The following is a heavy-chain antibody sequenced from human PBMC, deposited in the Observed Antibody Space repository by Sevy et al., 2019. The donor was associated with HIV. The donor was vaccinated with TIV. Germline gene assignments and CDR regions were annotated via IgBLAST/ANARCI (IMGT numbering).Heavy chain of an antibody. V-gene: IGHV1-8*02. CDR3: ARVSGWHLRYGLDV. J-gene: IGHJ6*02. CDR2: MNTNPGNT. CDR1: GFNFRSYD. Sequence: ASVKVSCEASGFNFRSYDIYWVRQAPGQGLEWMGWMNTNPGNTGFAQKLQGSVTMTRNSSISTAYMELCNLRSEDTAVYYCARVSGWHLRYGLDVWGQGTTVTVS. D-gene: IGHD6-19*01.